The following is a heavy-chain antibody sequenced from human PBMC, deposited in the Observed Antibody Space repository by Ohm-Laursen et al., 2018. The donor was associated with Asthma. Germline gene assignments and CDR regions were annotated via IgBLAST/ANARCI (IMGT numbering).Heavy chain of an antibody. Sequence: ASVKVSCKVSGYTFTDYYMHWVQQAPGKGLEWMGLVDPEDGETIYAEKFQGRVTITADTSTDTAYMELSSLRSEDTAVYYCATFTPIAAAGTGWFDPWGQGTLVTVSS. V-gene: IGHV1-69-2*01. CDR1: GYTFTDYY. J-gene: IGHJ5*02. CDR3: ATFTPIAAAGTGWFDP. D-gene: IGHD6-13*01. CDR2: VDPEDGET.